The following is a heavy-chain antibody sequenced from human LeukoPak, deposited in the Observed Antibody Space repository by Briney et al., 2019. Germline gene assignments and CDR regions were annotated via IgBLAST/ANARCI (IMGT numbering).Heavy chain of an antibody. Sequence: GGSLRLSCAASGFTFSSSAMSWVRQAPGKGLEWVSSISGSGSGGSTYYADSVKGRFTISRDNSKNTLYLQMNSLRAEDTAVYYCAKSKDYGDMGHAFDIWGQGTMVTVSS. J-gene: IGHJ3*02. CDR3: AKSKDYGDMGHAFDI. CDR2: ISGSGSGGST. CDR1: GFTFSSSA. V-gene: IGHV3-23*01. D-gene: IGHD4-17*01.